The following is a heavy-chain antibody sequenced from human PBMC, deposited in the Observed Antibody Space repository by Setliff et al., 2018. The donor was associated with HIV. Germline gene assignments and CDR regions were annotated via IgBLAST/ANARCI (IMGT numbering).Heavy chain of an antibody. Sequence: GGSLRLSCAASGFTFSAFSMNWVRQAPGRGLEWISYISAGSGNIYYTASVWGRFTISRDNTKNLLYLQMNSLRAEDTAVYYCARDSPQVRIAVAGTTGHDYWGQGTLVTVSS. J-gene: IGHJ4*02. V-gene: IGHV3-48*04. D-gene: IGHD6-19*01. CDR2: ISAGSGNI. CDR1: GFTFSAFS. CDR3: ARDSPQVRIAVAGTTGHDY.